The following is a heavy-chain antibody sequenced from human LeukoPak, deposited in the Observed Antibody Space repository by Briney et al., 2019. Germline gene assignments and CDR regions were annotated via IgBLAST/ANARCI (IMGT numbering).Heavy chain of an antibody. V-gene: IGHV4-59*11. CDR3: ARALTYYDFWSGYYGPYYFDY. Sequence: SETLSLTCTVFGGSNSSHYWSWIRQPPGKGLEWIGYIYYSGSTNYNPSLKSRVTISVDTSKNQFSLKLSSVTAADTAVYYCARALTYYDFWSGYYGPYYFDYWGQGTLVTVSS. D-gene: IGHD3-3*01. J-gene: IGHJ4*02. CDR2: IYYSGST. CDR1: GGSNSSHY.